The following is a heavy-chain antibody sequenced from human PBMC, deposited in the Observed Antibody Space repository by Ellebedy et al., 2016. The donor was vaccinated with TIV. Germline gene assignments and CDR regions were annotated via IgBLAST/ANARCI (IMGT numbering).Heavy chain of an antibody. V-gene: IGHV3-53*01. D-gene: IGHD2-15*01. CDR2: IYSGGAT. J-gene: IGHJ6*02. CDR1: GFSVSNNY. CDR3: ARSEDCSGGNCYAYYHGMDV. Sequence: GESLKISCAASGFSVSNNYMSWVRQAPGKGLEWVSVIYSGGATYYGESVRGRFTISRDNSKNTIYLQMNSLRLEDMAVYYCARSEDCSGGNCYAYYHGMDVWGQGTTVIVSS.